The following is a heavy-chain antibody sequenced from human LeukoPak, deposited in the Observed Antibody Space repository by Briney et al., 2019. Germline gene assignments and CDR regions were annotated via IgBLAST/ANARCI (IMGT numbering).Heavy chain of an antibody. D-gene: IGHD3-10*01. Sequence: GGSLRLSCAASGFTFSSYSMNWVRQAPGKGLEWVSYISSSSSTIYYADSVKGRFTISRDNSKDTLYLQMNSLRAEDTAVYYCARDMSYGSGSYFVIGWFDPWGQGTLVTVSS. CDR2: ISSSSSTI. V-gene: IGHV3-48*01. CDR1: GFTFSSYS. J-gene: IGHJ5*02. CDR3: ARDMSYGSGSYFVIGWFDP.